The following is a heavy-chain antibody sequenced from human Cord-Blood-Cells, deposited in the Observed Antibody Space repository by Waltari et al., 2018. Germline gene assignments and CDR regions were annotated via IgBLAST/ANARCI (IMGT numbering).Heavy chain of an antibody. Sequence: QVQLVRSGAEVKKPVASVKVSCKASGYTFTSYGISWVRQAPGPGLEWMGWISAYNGNTTYAQKLQGRVTMTTDTSTSTAYMELRSLRSDDTAVYYCARVRGYCSSTSCYKGFDYYYYMDVWGKGTTVTVSS. D-gene: IGHD2-2*02. V-gene: IGHV1-18*04. CDR3: ARVRGYCSSTSCYKGFDYYYYMDV. CDR2: ISAYNGNT. CDR1: GYTFTSYG. J-gene: IGHJ6*03.